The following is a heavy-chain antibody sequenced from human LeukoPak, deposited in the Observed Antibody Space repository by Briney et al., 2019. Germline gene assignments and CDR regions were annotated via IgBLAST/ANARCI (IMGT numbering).Heavy chain of an antibody. CDR2: IYTAGNT. CDR3: ARGQIDLLRNYFDS. Sequence: RGSLRLSCAASGFIVSHKYMAWVRQAPGKGLEWLSIIYTAGNTVSAESVKGRFIISRDNSRNTVHLQMNSLRDDDTAVYYCARGQIDLLRNYFDSWGPGTLVAVSS. D-gene: IGHD3-22*01. V-gene: IGHV3-66*01. J-gene: IGHJ4*02. CDR1: GFIVSHKY.